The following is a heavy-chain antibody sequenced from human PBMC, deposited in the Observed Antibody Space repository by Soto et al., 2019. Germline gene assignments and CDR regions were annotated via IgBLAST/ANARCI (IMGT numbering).Heavy chain of an antibody. CDR2: ISYDGSNK. Sequence: QVQLVESGGGVVQPGRSLRLACAASGFTFIHYGIHWFRQAPGKGLEWLAVISYDGSNKHYADSVKGRFTVSRDNSKNSLYLQMNSLRAEDQAVYFCAIYSGKEHGPIDYWCQGTLVTVSS. CDR1: GFTFIHYG. D-gene: IGHD1-26*01. CDR3: AIYSGKEHGPIDY. J-gene: IGHJ4*02. V-gene: IGHV3-30*03.